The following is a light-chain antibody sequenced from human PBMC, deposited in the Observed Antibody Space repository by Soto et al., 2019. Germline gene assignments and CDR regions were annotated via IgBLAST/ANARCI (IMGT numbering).Light chain of an antibody. CDR3: QASYSSPFT. CDR2: TAS. Sequence: DIQMTLAPSSLSASLGDRVIITCRTSQSVRTFLNWYRHKPGEAPRLLIYTASTLHGGVPSRFSGSGSVTDFTLTISSLHTEECATSYCQASYSSPFTIGPGTRVDVK. CDR1: QSVRTF. V-gene: IGKV1-39*01. J-gene: IGKJ3*01.